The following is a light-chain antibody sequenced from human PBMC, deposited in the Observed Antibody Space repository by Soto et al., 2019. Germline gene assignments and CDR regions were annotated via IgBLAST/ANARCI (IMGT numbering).Light chain of an antibody. CDR2: DAS. V-gene: IGKV3-11*01. Sequence: EIVLTQSPGTLSLSPGERATLSCRASQSVRSYLTWYQQRPGQAPRLLIYDASKRATGIPARFSGSGSGTDFTLTISSLEPEDFAVYYCQQRSNCPLTFGRGTKVEI. CDR3: QQRSNCPLT. J-gene: IGKJ4*01. CDR1: QSVRSY.